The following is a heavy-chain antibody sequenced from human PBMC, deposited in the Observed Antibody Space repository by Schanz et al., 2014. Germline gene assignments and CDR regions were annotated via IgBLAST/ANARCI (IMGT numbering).Heavy chain of an antibody. D-gene: IGHD2-21*01. CDR3: ARDLEGYDGGGGGFDP. Sequence: QVQLVESGGGVVQPGRSLRLSCAASGFTFSSYGMHWVRQAPGKGLEWVAAMSYDGSIKYYGDSVKGRFTISRDNSKNTLYLHMNTLRAEDTAVYYCARDLEGYDGGGGGFDPWGQGTLGTVSS. CDR2: MSYDGSIK. V-gene: IGHV3-30*03. CDR1: GFTFSSYG. J-gene: IGHJ5*02.